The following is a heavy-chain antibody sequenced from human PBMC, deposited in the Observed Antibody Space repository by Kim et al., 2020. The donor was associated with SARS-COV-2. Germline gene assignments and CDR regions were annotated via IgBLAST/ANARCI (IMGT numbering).Heavy chain of an antibody. D-gene: IGHD2-15*01. V-gene: IGHV3-21*01. J-gene: IGHJ4*02. Sequence: GGSLRLSCAASGFTFSSYSMNWVRQAPGKGLEWVSSISSSSSYIYYADSVKGRFTISRDNAKNSLYLQMNSLRAEDTAVYYCARAQGGVVAATRKFDYWGQGTLVTVSS. CDR1: GFTFSSYS. CDR2: ISSSSSYI. CDR3: ARAQGGVVAATRKFDY.